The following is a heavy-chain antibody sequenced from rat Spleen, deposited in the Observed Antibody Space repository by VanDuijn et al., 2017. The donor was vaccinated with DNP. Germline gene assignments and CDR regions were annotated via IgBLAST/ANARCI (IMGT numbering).Heavy chain of an antibody. CDR2: ISPRGSRT. V-gene: IGHV5-19*01. J-gene: IGHJ3*01. D-gene: IGHD1-11*01. CDR1: GFTFSNSG. CDR3: ATGVYGGYEDWFAY. Sequence: EVHLVESGGGLVQPEGSLKLSCAASGFTFSNSGFHWIRQAPAKGLEWVASISPRGSRTYYRDVVKGRFTVSRDNAENSLYLQMDSLRSEDTATYYCATGVYGGYEDWFAYWGQGTLVTVSS.